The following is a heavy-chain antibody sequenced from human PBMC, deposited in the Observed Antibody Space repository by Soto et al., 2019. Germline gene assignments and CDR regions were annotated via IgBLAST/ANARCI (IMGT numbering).Heavy chain of an antibody. CDR1: GYTFTKFH. Sequence: GASVKVSCKASGYTFTKFHIHWVRQAPGQGLEWMGMIDPSGGVTRDAQRFQGRITMTSDTSTSSVYMELRGLTSEDTAVYYCARDVLGHDNYETIGYYFAHWGRGTLVTVSS. CDR3: ARDVLGHDNYETIGYYFAH. V-gene: IGHV1-46*01. D-gene: IGHD3-16*01. J-gene: IGHJ4*02. CDR2: IDPSGGVT.